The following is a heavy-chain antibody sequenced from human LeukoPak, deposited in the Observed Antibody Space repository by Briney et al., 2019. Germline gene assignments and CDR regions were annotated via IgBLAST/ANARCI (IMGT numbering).Heavy chain of an antibody. CDR3: ARVSGYDEYYYYYMDV. CDR1: GYSFTSYW. CDR2: IYPGDSDT. J-gene: IGHJ6*03. Sequence: GESLKISCKGSGYSFTSYWIGWVRQMPGKGLEWMGIIYPGDSDTRYSPSFQGQVTISADKSISTAYLQWSSLKASDTAMYYCARVSGYDEYYYYYMDVWGKGTTVTVSS. V-gene: IGHV5-51*01. D-gene: IGHD5-12*01.